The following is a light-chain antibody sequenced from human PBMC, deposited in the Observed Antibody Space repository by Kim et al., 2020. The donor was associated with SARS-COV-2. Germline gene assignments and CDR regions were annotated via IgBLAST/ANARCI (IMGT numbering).Light chain of an antibody. CDR3: YSAADDNWV. CDR2: KDS. CDR1: ILAKRY. V-gene: IGLV3-27*01. J-gene: IGLJ3*02. Sequence: SVSPGKTARIPCSGDILAKRYIRWFQQKPGQAPLLVIYKDSERPSGIPERFSGSSSGTTVTLTISGAQVEDEADYYCYSAADDNWVFGGGTQLTVL.